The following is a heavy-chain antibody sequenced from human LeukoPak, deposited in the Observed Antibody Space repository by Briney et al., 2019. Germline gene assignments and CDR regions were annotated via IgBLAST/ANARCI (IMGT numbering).Heavy chain of an antibody. J-gene: IGHJ6*03. CDR3: ARGVGSRITMIVVVMHYYYMDV. CDR2: MNPNSGNT. V-gene: IGHV1-8*01. D-gene: IGHD3-22*01. CDR1: GYTFTSYD. Sequence: ASVKVSCKASGYTFTSYDINWVRQATGQGLEWMGWMNPNSGNTGYAQKFQGRVTMTRNTSISTAYMELSSLGSEDTAVYYCARGVGSRITMIVVVMHYYYMDVWGKGTTVTVSS.